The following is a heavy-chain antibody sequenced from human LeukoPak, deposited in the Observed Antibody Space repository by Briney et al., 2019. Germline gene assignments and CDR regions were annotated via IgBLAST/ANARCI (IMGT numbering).Heavy chain of an antibody. CDR1: GGSISSYY. J-gene: IGHJ3*02. D-gene: IGHD1-26*01. CDR2: IYYSGST. Sequence: PSETLSLTCTVSGGSISSYYWSWIRQPPGKGLEWIGYIYYSGSTNYNPSLKSRVTISIDTSKKQFSLKLRSVTATDTAVYYCARLNNIVGASSDAFDIWGQGTMVTVSS. V-gene: IGHV4-59*01. CDR3: ARLNNIVGASSDAFDI.